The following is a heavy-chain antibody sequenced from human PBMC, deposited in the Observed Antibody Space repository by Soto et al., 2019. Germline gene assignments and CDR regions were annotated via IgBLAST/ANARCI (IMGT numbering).Heavy chain of an antibody. J-gene: IGHJ6*03. D-gene: IGHD2-21*02. V-gene: IGHV4-59*03. CDR1: SGSISRYY. CDR3: ARNVSAASYANSDMDV. CDR2: VYYSGNT. Sequence: SETLSLTCTISSGSISRYYWSWIRQPPGKGLEWIGYVYYSGNTNYNPSLESRVTISVDTSRNRFSLNLTSATAADTAVYYCARNVSAASYANSDMDVWCRRTAVTVSS.